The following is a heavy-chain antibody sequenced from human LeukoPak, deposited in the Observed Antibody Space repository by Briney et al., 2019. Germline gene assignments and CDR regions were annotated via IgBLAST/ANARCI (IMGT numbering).Heavy chain of an antibody. CDR2: FSSSGTAI. CDR3: ARSVVRGVIALDY. V-gene: IGHV3-48*03. Sequence: GGSLRLSCAASGFTFSSYDMNWVRQAPGKGLEWVSYFSSSGTAIYYADSVRGRFTMSRDSAKNSLYLQMNSLRDEDTAVYYRARSVVRGVIALDYWGQGTLVTVSS. CDR1: GFTFSSYD. D-gene: IGHD3-10*01. J-gene: IGHJ4*02.